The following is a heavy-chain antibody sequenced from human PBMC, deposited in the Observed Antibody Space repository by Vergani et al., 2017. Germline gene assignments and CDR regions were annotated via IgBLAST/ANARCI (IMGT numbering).Heavy chain of an antibody. CDR1: GFTFSTYG. J-gene: IGHJ3*02. Sequence: QVQLVESGGGVVQPGRSLRLSCAASGFTFSTYGMHWVRQAPGKGLEWVAIIWYDGSNKYYADSVKGRFTISRDNSENTLYLQMNSLRAEDTAVYYCARDWGRRIGWFDVLYIWGRGTRVTGS. V-gene: IGHV3-33*01. CDR3: ARDWGRRIGWFDVLYI. D-gene: IGHD6-19*01. CDR2: IWYDGSNK.